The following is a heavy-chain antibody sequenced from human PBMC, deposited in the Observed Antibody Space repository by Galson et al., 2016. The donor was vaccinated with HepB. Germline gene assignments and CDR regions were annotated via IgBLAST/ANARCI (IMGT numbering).Heavy chain of an antibody. CDR1: GFTFNSYA. Sequence: SLRLSCAASGFTFNSYAMHWVRQAPGKAPEWVAVISYDGRKKYYADSVKGRVTISRDNSNNTLYLQMTSLSPEDTAVYYCARDKSFYYYGMDVWCQGTTVTASS. CDR3: ARDKSFYYYGMDV. V-gene: IGHV3-30*04. CDR2: ISYDGRKK. J-gene: IGHJ6*02. D-gene: IGHD3-10*01.